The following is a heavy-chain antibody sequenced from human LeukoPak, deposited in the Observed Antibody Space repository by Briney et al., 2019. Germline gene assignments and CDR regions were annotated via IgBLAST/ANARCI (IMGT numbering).Heavy chain of an antibody. CDR3: VRGAPVGASNWFDP. Sequence: SVKVSCKASGGTFSSYAISWVRQAPGQGLEWMGGIIPIFGTANYAQKFQGRVTITADESTSTAYMELSSLKSEDTAVYYCVRGAPVGASNWFDPWGQGTLVTVSS. V-gene: IGHV1-69*01. D-gene: IGHD1-26*01. CDR1: GGTFSSYA. CDR2: IIPIFGTA. J-gene: IGHJ5*02.